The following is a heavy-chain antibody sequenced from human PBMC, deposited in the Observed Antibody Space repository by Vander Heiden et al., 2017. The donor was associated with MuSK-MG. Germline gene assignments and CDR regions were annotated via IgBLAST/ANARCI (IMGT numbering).Heavy chain of an antibody. CDR3: ARVLDGSPWFYYGMDV. CDR1: GFSFSGYY. D-gene: IGHD1-26*01. Sequence: QVQLVESGGGLVKPGGSLRLSCAASGFSFSGYYMTWIRQAPGKGLEWLSYISGSGNHKDHADSVKGRFTISRDNPSNSLYLEMTSLRAEDTAAYYCARVLDGSPWFYYGMDVWGQGTTVTVSS. CDR2: ISGSGNHK. V-gene: IGHV3-11*01. J-gene: IGHJ6*02.